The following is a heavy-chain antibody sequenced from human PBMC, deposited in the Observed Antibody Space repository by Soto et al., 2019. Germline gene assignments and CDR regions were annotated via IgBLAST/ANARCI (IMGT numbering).Heavy chain of an antibody. CDR2: TYYRSKWYN. CDR3: ARDVTMVRGVTTQSYYYYDMDV. D-gene: IGHD3-10*01. CDR1: GDSVSSNSAA. Sequence: SQTLSLTCAISGDSVSSNSAAWNWIRQSPSRGLEWLGRTYYRSKWYNDYAVSVKSRITINPDTSKNQFSLQLNSVTPEDTAVYYCARDVTMVRGVTTQSYYYYDMDVWGQGTTVTASS. V-gene: IGHV6-1*01. J-gene: IGHJ6*02.